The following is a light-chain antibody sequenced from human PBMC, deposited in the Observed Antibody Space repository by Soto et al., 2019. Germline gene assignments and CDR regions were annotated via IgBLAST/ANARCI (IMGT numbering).Light chain of an antibody. V-gene: IGLV1-40*01. CDR2: GNS. Sequence: QSALTQPPSVSGAPGQRVTISCTVSSSNIGAHYYIHWYQQLPGTAPKLLIYGNSNRPSGVPDRFSGSKSGTSASLAITGLQAEDEADYYCQSYDSRLSGSVFGGGTKLTVL. CDR1: SSNIGAHYY. CDR3: QSYDSRLSGSV. J-gene: IGLJ3*02.